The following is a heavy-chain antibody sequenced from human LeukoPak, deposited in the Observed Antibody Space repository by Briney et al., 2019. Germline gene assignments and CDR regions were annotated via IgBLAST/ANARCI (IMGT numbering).Heavy chain of an antibody. J-gene: IGHJ5*02. D-gene: IGHD3-10*01. CDR3: ARDLDGSGNYHWFDP. CDR1: GLTFSSYW. V-gene: IGHV3-74*01. Sequence: GGSLRLSCAASGLTFSSYWMHWVRHAPGKGMVWVSRINGDGSTTNYADSVKGRFTISRDNAKNTLYVQMNSLRVEDTAVYYCARDLDGSGNYHWFDPWGQGTLVTVSS. CDR2: INGDGSTT.